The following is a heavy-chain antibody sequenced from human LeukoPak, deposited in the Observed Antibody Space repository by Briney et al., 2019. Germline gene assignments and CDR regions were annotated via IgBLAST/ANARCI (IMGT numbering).Heavy chain of an antibody. CDR1: GFTFDDYA. Sequence: PGGYLRLSCAASGFTFDDYAMHWVRQAPGKGLEWVSGISWNSGTKGYADSVKGRFTISGDNAKNSLYLQMNSLRGEDAALYYCAVLHYYAMDVWGQGTTVTVSS. J-gene: IGHJ6*02. V-gene: IGHV3-9*01. CDR2: ISWNSGTK. D-gene: IGHD2-8*01. CDR3: AVLHYYAMDV.